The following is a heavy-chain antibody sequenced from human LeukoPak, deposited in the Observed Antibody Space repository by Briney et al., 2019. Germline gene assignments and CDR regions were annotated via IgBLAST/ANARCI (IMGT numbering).Heavy chain of an antibody. CDR3: ARKYYYDSSGYCFDY. CDR2: INPNSGGT. J-gene: IGHJ4*02. Sequence: SVKVSCKASGYTFTGYYMHWVRQAPGQGLEWMGWINPNSGGTNYAQKFQGRVTMTRDTSISTAYMELSRLRSDDTAVYYCARKYYYDSSGYCFDYWGQGTLVTVSS. D-gene: IGHD3-22*01. CDR1: GYTFTGYY. V-gene: IGHV1-2*02.